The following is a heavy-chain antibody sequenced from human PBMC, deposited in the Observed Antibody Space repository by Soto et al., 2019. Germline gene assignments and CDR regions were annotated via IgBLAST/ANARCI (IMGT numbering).Heavy chain of an antibody. Sequence: PGGSLRLSCTASGFSFSSYAMYWFRQPPGKGLEWVSAICGSGGSTYYADSVKGRFTISRHNSKNTLYLQMNSLRAEDTAVYYCASPSSSGWYWDAFDIWGQGTMVTVSS. CDR2: ICGSGGST. CDR3: ASPSSSGWYWDAFDI. V-gene: IGHV3-23*01. D-gene: IGHD6-19*01. CDR1: GFSFSSYA. J-gene: IGHJ3*02.